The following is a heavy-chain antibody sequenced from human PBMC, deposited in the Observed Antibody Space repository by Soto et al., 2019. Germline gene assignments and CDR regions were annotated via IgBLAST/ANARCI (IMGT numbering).Heavy chain of an antibody. Sequence: QVQLVDSGGGLVKPGGALRLSCVASGFTFSNYYMSWIRQAPGKGLEWVSYISCGGSIISYADSVKGRITISRDNAKNSLYLQMNSLRAEDTAVYYCASLRGYRADYWGQGTLVTVSS. V-gene: IGHV3-11*01. D-gene: IGHD5-18*01. J-gene: IGHJ4*02. CDR2: ISCGGSII. CDR1: GFTFSNYY. CDR3: ASLRGYRADY.